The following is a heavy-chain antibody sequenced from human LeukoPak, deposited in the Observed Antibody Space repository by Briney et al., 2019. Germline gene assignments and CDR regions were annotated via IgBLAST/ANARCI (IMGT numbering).Heavy chain of an antibody. CDR2: IHYSGST. Sequence: SETLSLTCTVSGGPISSSSYYWGWIRQPPGKGLEWIGSIHYSGSTYYNPSLKSRGTISVDTSKNQFSLKLSSVTAADTAVYYCARDFRGSGDSTSDYYYYMDVWGKGPRSPSP. J-gene: IGHJ6*03. CDR3: ARDFRGSGDSTSDYYYYMDV. V-gene: IGHV4-39*07. D-gene: IGHD2-21*02. CDR1: GGPISSSSYY.